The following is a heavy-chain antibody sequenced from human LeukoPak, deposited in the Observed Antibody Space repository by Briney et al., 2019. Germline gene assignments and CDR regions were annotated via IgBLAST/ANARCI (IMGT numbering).Heavy chain of an antibody. J-gene: IGHJ6*02. V-gene: IGHV1-69*13. Sequence: GASVKVSCKASGGTFSSYAISWVRQAPGQGLEWMGGIIPIFGTANYAQKFQGRVTITADESTSTAYMELSSLRSEDTAVYYCARNADDSSGYYYYYYGMDVWGQGTTVTVSS. CDR2: IIPIFGTA. CDR3: ARNADDSSGYYYYYYGMDV. D-gene: IGHD3-22*01. CDR1: GGTFSSYA.